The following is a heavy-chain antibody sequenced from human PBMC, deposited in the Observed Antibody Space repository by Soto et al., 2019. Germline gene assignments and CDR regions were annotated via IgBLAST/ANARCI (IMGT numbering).Heavy chain of an antibody. D-gene: IGHD3-9*01. CDR2: INPNSGDT. V-gene: IGHV1-2*04. Sequence: ASVKVSCKASGYTFTGYYIHWVRQAPGQGLEWMGWINPNSGDTNYAQRFQGWVTMTRDTSISTAYMELSRLTSDDTAVYYCATARGRIGYDILTGSFGYWGQGTLVTVSS. CDR3: ATARGRIGYDILTGSFGY. J-gene: IGHJ4*02. CDR1: GYTFTGYY.